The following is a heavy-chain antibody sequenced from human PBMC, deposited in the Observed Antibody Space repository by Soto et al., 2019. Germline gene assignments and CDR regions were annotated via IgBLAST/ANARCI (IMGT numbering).Heavy chain of an antibody. Sequence: SETLSLTCAVSGGSISSSNWWSWVRQPPGKGLEWIGEIYHSGSTNYNPSLKSRVTISVDKSKNQFSLKLSSVTAADTAVYYCARDTYYYDSSANWFDPWGQGTLVTVSS. CDR3: ARDTYYYDSSANWFDP. V-gene: IGHV4-4*02. CDR2: IYHSGST. J-gene: IGHJ5*02. CDR1: GGSISSSNW. D-gene: IGHD3-22*01.